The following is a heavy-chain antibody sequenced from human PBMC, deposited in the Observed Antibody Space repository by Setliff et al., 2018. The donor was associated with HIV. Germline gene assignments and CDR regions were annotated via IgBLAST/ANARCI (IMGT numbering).Heavy chain of an antibody. Sequence: GKSLKISCKGSGYSFTSYWIGWVRQMPGKGLEWMGIIYPGDSDTRYSPSFQGQVTISADKSISTAYLQWSSLKASDTAMYYCARPCSGGSALGAFDIWGQGTMVTVSS. CDR1: GYSFTSYW. V-gene: IGHV5-51*01. CDR3: ARPCSGGSALGAFDI. CDR2: IYPGDSDT. D-gene: IGHD2-15*01. J-gene: IGHJ3*02.